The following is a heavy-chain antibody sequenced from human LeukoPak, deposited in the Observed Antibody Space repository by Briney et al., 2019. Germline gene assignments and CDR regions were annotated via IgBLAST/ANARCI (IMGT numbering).Heavy chain of an antibody. D-gene: IGHD6-13*01. CDR1: GFMFSSYA. V-gene: IGHV3-23*01. CDR2: ISGSGGST. CDR3: AKDRIAAAVEGY. Sequence: GGSLRLSCAASGFMFSSYAMSWVRQAPGKGLEWVSGISGSGGSTYYADSAKGRFTISRDNSKNTLYLQMNSLRAEDTAVYYCAKDRIAAAVEGYWGQGTLVTVSS. J-gene: IGHJ4*02.